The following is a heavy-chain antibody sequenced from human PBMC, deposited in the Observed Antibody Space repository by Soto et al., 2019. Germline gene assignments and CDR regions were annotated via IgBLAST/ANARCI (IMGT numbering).Heavy chain of an antibody. CDR1: GGSISSYY. J-gene: IGHJ6*02. CDR2: IYYSGST. V-gene: IGHV4-59*08. Sequence: SETLSLTCTVSGGSISSYYWSWIRQPPGKGLEWIGYIYYSGSTNYNPSPKSRVTISVDTSKNQFSLKLSSVTAADTAVYYCARHKLLGFGEFSDPYYYGMDVWGQGTTVT. CDR3: ARHKLLGFGEFSDPYYYGMDV. D-gene: IGHD3-10*01.